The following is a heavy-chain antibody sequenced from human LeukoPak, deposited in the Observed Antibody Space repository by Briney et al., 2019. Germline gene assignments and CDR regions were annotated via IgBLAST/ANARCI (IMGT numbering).Heavy chain of an antibody. V-gene: IGHV4-61*05. CDR3: ARLHIVVVPAATSDY. J-gene: IGHJ4*02. Sequence: SETLSLTCTVSGGSISSSSYYWSWIRQPPGKGLEWIGYIYYSGSTNYNPSLKSRVTISVDTSKNQFSLKLSSVTAADTAVYYCARLHIVVVPAATSDYWGQGTLVTVSS. D-gene: IGHD2-2*01. CDR1: GGSISSSSYY. CDR2: IYYSGST.